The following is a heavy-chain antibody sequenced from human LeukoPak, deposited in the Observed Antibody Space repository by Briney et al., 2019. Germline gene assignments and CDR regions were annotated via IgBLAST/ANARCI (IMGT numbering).Heavy chain of an antibody. CDR1: GFTFSSYA. D-gene: IGHD3-22*01. CDR2: IRYDGNDK. CDR3: AKDYVTYYDSSGYPIDY. J-gene: IGHJ4*02. Sequence: GGSLRLSCAASGFTFSSYAMSWVRQAPGKGLEWVAFIRYDGNDKYYVDSVKGRFTISRDNSKNMLFLQMNSLRVEDMAVYYCAKDYVTYYDSSGYPIDYWGQGTLVTVSS. V-gene: IGHV3-30*02.